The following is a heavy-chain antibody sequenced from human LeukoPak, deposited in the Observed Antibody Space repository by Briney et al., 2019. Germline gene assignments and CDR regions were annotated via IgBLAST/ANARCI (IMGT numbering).Heavy chain of an antibody. CDR3: ARRAYYYDSSGYFLFDY. CDR1: GSSFTSYW. D-gene: IGHD3-22*01. CDR2: IYPGDSDT. J-gene: IGHJ4*02. V-gene: IGHV5-51*01. Sequence: GESLQISCKGSGSSFTSYWIGWVRQMPGKGLEWMGIIYPGDSDTRYSPSFQGQVTISADKSISTAYLQWSSLKASDTAMYYCARRAYYYDSSGYFLFDYWGQGTLVTVSS.